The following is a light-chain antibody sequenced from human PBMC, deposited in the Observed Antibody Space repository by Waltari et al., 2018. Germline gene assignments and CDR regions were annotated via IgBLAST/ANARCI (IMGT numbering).Light chain of an antibody. CDR1: RPNIGHNY. V-gene: IGLV1-47*01. Sequence: QSVLTQPPSASGTPGQRVTISCSGSRPNIGHNYVYWYQQLPGTAPKLLIHRNNQRPAGVPDRFSGSKSGTSASLAISGLRSEDEADYYCAAWDDSLSGRVFGGGTKVTVL. J-gene: IGLJ3*02. CDR3: AAWDDSLSGRV. CDR2: RNN.